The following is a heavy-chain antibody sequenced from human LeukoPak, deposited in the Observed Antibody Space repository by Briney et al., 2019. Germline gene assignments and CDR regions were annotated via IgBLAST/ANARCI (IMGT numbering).Heavy chain of an antibody. V-gene: IGHV3-30*04. Sequence: GGSLRLSCAASGFTFSDYAMHWVRQAPGKGLEWVAVISNDGSNKYYADSVKGRLTISRDNSKNTLYLQMNSLRPEDTAVYYCASLQDYWGQGILVTVSS. CDR1: GFTFSDYA. J-gene: IGHJ4*02. CDR3: ASLQDY. CDR2: ISNDGSNK.